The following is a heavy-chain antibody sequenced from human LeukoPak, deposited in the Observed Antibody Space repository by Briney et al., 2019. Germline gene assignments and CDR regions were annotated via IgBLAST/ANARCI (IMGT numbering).Heavy chain of an antibody. CDR1: GGSISSGSYY. CDR3: ARDCTIRLGSWFDP. CDR2: IYTSGST. J-gene: IGHJ5*02. D-gene: IGHD2-8*01. Sequence: KTSQTLSLTCTVSGGSISSGSYYWSWIRQPAGKGLEWIGRIYTSGSTNYNPSLKSRVTISVDTSKNQFSLKLSSVTAADTAVYYCARDCTIRLGSWFDPWGQGTLVTVSS. V-gene: IGHV4-61*02.